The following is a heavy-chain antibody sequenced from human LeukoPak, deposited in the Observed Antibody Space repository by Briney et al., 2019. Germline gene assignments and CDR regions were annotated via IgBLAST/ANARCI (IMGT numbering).Heavy chain of an antibody. J-gene: IGHJ5*02. D-gene: IGHD3-22*01. CDR1: GYSFTNYW. Sequence: GESLKISCKGSGYSFTNYWVGWVRQMPGKGLEWVAIICPGDSDTKYSPSFQGQVTISVDRSISTAYLQWSSLKASDTAMYYCARRALFDNSAAHWFDPWGQGTLVTVSS. V-gene: IGHV5-51*01. CDR3: ARRALFDNSAAHWFDP. CDR2: ICPGDSDT.